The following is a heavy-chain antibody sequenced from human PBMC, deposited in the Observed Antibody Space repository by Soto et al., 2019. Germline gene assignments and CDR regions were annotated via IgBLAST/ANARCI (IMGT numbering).Heavy chain of an antibody. J-gene: IGHJ5*02. CDR3: AIGSGSYFLDWFDP. CDR1: GYALTELS. D-gene: IGHD1-26*01. CDR2: FDPEDGET. V-gene: IGHV1-24*01. Sequence: QVQLVQSGAEVKKPGASVKVSCKVSGYALTELSIHWVRQAPGKGLEWMGGFDPEDGETVYAQKFQGRVTMTEDTSTDTAYMELSSLRSDDTAVYYCAIGSGSYFLDWFDPWGQGTLVTVSS.